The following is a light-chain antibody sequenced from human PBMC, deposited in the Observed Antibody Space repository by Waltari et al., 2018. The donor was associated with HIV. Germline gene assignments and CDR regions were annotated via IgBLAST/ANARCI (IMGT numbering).Light chain of an antibody. Sequence: DIQMTQSPSSLSASVGDRVTITCQASQDISNYLNWYQQKPGKAPKLLIYDASNLETGVPSSFSGGGSGTDFTFTISSLQPEDIATYYCQQYDNLPYTFGQGTKLEIK. CDR2: DAS. J-gene: IGKJ2*01. V-gene: IGKV1-33*01. CDR3: QQYDNLPYT. CDR1: QDISNY.